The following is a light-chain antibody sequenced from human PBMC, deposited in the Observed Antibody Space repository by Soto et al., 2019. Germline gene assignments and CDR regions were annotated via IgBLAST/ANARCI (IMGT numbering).Light chain of an antibody. V-gene: IGKV3-20*01. CDR1: QSVSSTF. CDR3: QQYGTSFLT. J-gene: IGKJ4*01. Sequence: EIVLTQSPGTLSLSPGERATLSCRASQSVSSTFLAWYQQKPGQAPRLLIYAASSRATGIPDRFSGSGSGTDFTLTISRLEPEDFAVYYCQQYGTSFLTFGGGTKV. CDR2: AAS.